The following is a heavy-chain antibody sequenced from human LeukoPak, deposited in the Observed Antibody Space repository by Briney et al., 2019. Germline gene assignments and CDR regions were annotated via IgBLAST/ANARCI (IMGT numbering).Heavy chain of an antibody. Sequence: ASVKVSCKASGYTFTSYGIIWVRQAPGQGLEWMGWISAYNGNTNYAQKLQGRVTMTTDTSTSTAYMELRSLRSDDTAVYYCARDRGIIAVAGKGGYFDYWGQGTLVTVSS. CDR1: GYTFTSYG. CDR3: ARDRGIIAVAGKGGYFDY. CDR2: ISAYNGNT. D-gene: IGHD6-19*01. V-gene: IGHV1-18*01. J-gene: IGHJ4*02.